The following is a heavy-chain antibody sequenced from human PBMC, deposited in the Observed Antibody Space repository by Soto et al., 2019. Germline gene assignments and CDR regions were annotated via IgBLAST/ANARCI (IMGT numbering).Heavy chain of an antibody. CDR2: IYHSGST. J-gene: IGHJ5*02. Sequence: QLQLQESGSGLVKPSQTLSLTCAVSGGSISSGGYSWRWIRQPPGKVLEWIGYIYHSGSTYYNPSLKSRVTISVDRSKNQFSLKLSSVTAADTAVYYCARGHGDYSTRWFDPCGQGTLVTVSS. CDR3: ARGHGDYSTRWFDP. V-gene: IGHV4-30-2*01. D-gene: IGHD4-17*01. CDR1: GGSISSGGYS.